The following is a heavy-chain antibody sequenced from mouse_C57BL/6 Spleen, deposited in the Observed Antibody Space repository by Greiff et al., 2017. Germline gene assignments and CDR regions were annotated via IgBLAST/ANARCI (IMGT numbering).Heavy chain of an antibody. CDR2: IYPGSGST. CDR1: GYTFTSYW. Sequence: QVQLQQPGAELVKPGASVKMSCKASGYTFTSYWITWVKQRPGQGLEWIGDIYPGSGSTNYNEKFKSKATLTVDTSSSTAYMQLSSLTSEDSAVYYCARGGLPNFPFAYWGQGTLVTVSA. V-gene: IGHV1-55*01. D-gene: IGHD2-2*01. J-gene: IGHJ3*01. CDR3: ARGGLPNFPFAY.